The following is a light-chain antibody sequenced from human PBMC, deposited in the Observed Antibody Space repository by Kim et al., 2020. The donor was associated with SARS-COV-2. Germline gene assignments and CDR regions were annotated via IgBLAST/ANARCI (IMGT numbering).Light chain of an antibody. V-gene: IGLV7-46*01. Sequence: PAGPVTLTCGSSTGAVTSGHFPYGFQQKTGQAPRTLIYDINQKHSWTPARFSGSLLGGKAALTLSGAQPEDETDYYCLLYYSGVRVFGGGTQLTVL. CDR2: DIN. CDR1: TGAVTSGHF. J-gene: IGLJ2*01. CDR3: LLYYSGVRV.